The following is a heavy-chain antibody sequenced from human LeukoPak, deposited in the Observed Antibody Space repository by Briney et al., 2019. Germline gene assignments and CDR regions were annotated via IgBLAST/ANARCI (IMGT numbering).Heavy chain of an antibody. CDR2: ISASGGTT. Sequence: GGSLRLSCAASGFTFSSYAMTWVRQAPGKGLEWVSTISASGGTTYYAGSLKGRFTISRDNSRDTLYLQMTSLGAEDTAIYYCAKSRVSGLRFLEWVYFNYWGQGTLVTVSP. J-gene: IGHJ4*02. V-gene: IGHV3-23*01. CDR3: AKSRVSGLRFLEWVYFNY. CDR1: GFTFSSYA. D-gene: IGHD3-3*01.